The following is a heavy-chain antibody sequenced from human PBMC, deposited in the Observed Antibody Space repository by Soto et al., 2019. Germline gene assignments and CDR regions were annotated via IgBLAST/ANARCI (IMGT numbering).Heavy chain of an antibody. CDR1: GGTFSSYA. CDR2: IIPIFGTA. V-gene: IGHV1-69*01. CDR3: ARDLVVPAAIRFWYYYYGMDV. D-gene: IGHD2-2*02. J-gene: IGHJ6*02. Sequence: QVQLVQSGAEVKKPGSSVKVSCKASGGTFSSYAISWVRQAPGQGLEWMGGIIPIFGTANYAQKFQGRVTITADESTSTAYMELSSLRSEDTAVYYCARDLVVPAAIRFWYYYYGMDVWGQGTTVTVSS.